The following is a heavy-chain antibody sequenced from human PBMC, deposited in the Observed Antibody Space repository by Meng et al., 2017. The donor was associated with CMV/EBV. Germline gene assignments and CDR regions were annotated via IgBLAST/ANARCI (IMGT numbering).Heavy chain of an antibody. D-gene: IGHD5-18*01. CDR3: AKESASATGGYTYGPQGFDY. Sequence: RTEGMHWVRQAPGKGLEWVAVVTYGGTTKSYADSVKGRFTISRDNSKNTLYLEMNSLRVEDTAVYYCAKESASATGGYTYGPQGFDYWGQGTLVTVSS. CDR2: VTYGGTTK. CDR1: RTEG. J-gene: IGHJ4*02. V-gene: IGHV3-30*18.